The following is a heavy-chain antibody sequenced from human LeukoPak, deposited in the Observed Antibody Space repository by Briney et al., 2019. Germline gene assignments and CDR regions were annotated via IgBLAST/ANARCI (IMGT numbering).Heavy chain of an antibody. J-gene: IGHJ6*02. CDR1: GYTFTSYG. CDR3: ARDHLVVPGGYEDHYYGMDV. Sequence: ASVKVSCKASGYTFTSYGISWVRQAPGQGLEWMGWINPNSGGTNYAQKFQGRVTMTRDTSISTANMELSRLRSDDTAVYYCARDHLVVPGGYEDHYYGMDVWGQGTTVTVSS. D-gene: IGHD2-2*01. V-gene: IGHV1-2*02. CDR2: INPNSGGT.